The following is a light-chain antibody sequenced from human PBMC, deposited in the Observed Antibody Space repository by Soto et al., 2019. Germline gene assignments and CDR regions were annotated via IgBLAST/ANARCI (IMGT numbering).Light chain of an antibody. V-gene: IGKV1-16*01. CDR2: DAS. Sequence: DLQMTQSPSSLSASVGDRVTITCRASQGISSFLAWFQQKPGKAPKSLIYDASTLQSGVSSRFSGSGSDTHFNLTISSLQPEDFATYYCQQYHSYPASFGQGTKVEIK. J-gene: IGKJ1*01. CDR1: QGISSF. CDR3: QQYHSYPAS.